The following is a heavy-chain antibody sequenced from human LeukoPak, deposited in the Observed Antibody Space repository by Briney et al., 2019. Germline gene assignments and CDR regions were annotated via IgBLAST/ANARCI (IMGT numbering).Heavy chain of an antibody. J-gene: IGHJ4*02. V-gene: IGHV6-1*01. CDR3: ARAYDFWSAKGDFDY. CDR1: GDSVSSNSAT. Sequence: SQTLSLTCAISGDSVSSNSATWNWIRQSPSRGLEWLGRTYYRSKWYNDYAVSVKSRITINPDTSQNQVSLQLNSVTPEDTAVYYCARAYDFWSAKGDFDYWGQGTLVTVSS. D-gene: IGHD3-3*01. CDR2: TYYRSKWYN.